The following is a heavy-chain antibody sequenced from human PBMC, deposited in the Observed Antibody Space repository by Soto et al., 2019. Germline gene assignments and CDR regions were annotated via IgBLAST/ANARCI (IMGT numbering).Heavy chain of an antibody. CDR3: TGGGDAYKNGH. CDR1: GGSISSYY. D-gene: IGHD2-21*01. CDR2: VHDSWGS. Sequence: PSETLSLTCTVSGGSISSYYWSWIRQPPGKGLEWIGYVHDSWGSHYNPSLKSRVTMSVDTSKNQFSLKLTSVNAADTAVYYCTGGGDAYKNGHGGQEPLVTFSS. V-gene: IGHV4-59*01. J-gene: IGHJ4*02.